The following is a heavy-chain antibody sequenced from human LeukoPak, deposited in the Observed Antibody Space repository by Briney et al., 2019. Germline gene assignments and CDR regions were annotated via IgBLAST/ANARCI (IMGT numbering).Heavy chain of an antibody. V-gene: IGHV1-18*01. CDR2: ISGFNGNT. J-gene: IGHJ6*03. Sequence: ASVNVSCKAAGYTFGNYGIKWVRQAPGQGLEWVGWISGFNGNTNYAQNFHDRVTMTTDTSTTTAYMELRNLRSDDTAVYYCARAGTESRWGLPRADYYYMDVWAKGTTVTVSS. D-gene: IGHD1-26*01. CDR1: GYTFGNYG. CDR3: ARAGTESRWGLPRADYYYMDV.